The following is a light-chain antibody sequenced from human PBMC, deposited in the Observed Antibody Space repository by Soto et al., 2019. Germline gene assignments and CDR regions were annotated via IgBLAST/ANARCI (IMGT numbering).Light chain of an antibody. J-gene: IGLJ2*01. Sequence: QSALTQPASVSGSPGQSITISCTGSSSDVGSYNYVSWYQQYPGKAPKLMIYEVNNRPSGISSRFSGSKSANTASLTISGLQAEDDADYYCSSYTTSSTVVFGGGTKLTVL. CDR2: EVN. CDR3: SSYTTSSTVV. V-gene: IGLV2-14*01. CDR1: SSDVGSYNY.